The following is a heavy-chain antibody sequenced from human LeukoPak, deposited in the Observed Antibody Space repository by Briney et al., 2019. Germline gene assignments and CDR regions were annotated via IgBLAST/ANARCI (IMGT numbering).Heavy chain of an antibody. J-gene: IGHJ4*02. CDR1: GFTFSSYA. CDR2: ISGSGGST. CDR3: AKRGAEVGATVAPGDY. Sequence: GGSLRLSCAASGFTFSSYAMSWVRQAPGKGLEWVSAISGSGGSTYYVDSVKGRFTISSDTSKDTLYLQMNSLRAEDTAVYYCAKRGAEVGATVAPGDYWGQGTLVTVSS. V-gene: IGHV3-23*01. D-gene: IGHD1-26*01.